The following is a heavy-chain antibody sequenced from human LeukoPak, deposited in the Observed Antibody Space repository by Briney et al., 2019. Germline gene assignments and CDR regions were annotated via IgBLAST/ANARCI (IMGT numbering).Heavy chain of an antibody. CDR2: ISGGGGRT. Sequence: PGGSLRLSCAASGFNFSSYAMSWVRQAPGKGLEWVAAISGGGGRTYYADSVKSRFTIYRDNSKNTLYLQMNSLRAEDTAVYYCAKKRSYSSGWTIDYWGQGTLVTVSS. CDR1: GFNFSSYA. J-gene: IGHJ4*02. D-gene: IGHD6-19*01. V-gene: IGHV3-23*01. CDR3: AKKRSYSSGWTIDY.